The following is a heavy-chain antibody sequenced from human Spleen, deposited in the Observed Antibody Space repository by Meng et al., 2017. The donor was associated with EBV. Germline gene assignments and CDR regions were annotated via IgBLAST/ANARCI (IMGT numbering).Heavy chain of an antibody. CDR3: ARGGYGTNYFDP. D-gene: IGHD4/OR15-4a*01. CDR1: GASISTGSTY. V-gene: IGHV4-61*01. J-gene: IGHJ5*02. Sequence: QVQMQQAGPWLVQPSQTLSLTCPVSGASISTGSTYWTWIRQTPGKGLEWLGYVYFSVSTNYNPSLKSRVTMSIDTSKNQFSLNLRSATAADAAVYFCARGGYGTNYFDPWGQGTLVTVSS. CDR2: VYFSVST.